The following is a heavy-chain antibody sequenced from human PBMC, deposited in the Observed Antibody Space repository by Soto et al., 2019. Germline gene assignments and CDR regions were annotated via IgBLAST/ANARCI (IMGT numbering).Heavy chain of an antibody. CDR2: LYDVDGT. CDR3: ASWHLREHAYDI. CDR1: VFTFSGKKY. V-gene: IGHV3-53*01. J-gene: IGHJ3*02. Sequence: PGGSLRLSCAASVFTFSGKKYLACVRQAPGKGLEWVSALYDVDGTYYADSVKGRFTTSADSSKTIVYLQMNGLRPDDTAVYYCASWHLREHAYDIWGQGTAVTVSS. D-gene: IGHD4-17*01.